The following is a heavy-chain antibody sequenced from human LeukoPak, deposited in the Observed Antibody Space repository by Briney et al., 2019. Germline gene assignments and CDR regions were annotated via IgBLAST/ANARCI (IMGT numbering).Heavy chain of an antibody. Sequence: GGSLRLSCAASGFTFSSHALSWVRQAPGKGLEWVSAISGSGGSTYYADSVKGRFTISRDKSKNTLYLQMNSLRAEDTAVYSCAKYLYQNYYYGMDVWGQGTTVTVSS. D-gene: IGHD2-2*01. CDR2: ISGSGGST. CDR1: GFTFSSHA. CDR3: AKYLYQNYYYGMDV. V-gene: IGHV3-23*01. J-gene: IGHJ6*02.